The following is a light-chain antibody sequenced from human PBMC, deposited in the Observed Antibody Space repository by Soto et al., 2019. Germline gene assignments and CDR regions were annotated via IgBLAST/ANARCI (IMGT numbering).Light chain of an antibody. CDR3: QQYMSSVT. J-gene: IGKJ1*01. V-gene: IGKV3-20*01. Sequence: EIVLTQSPGSLSLSPGERATLSCRASQSVDSTFFAWYQKKPGQAPRLLIYGASKRATGVPDRLSGSGSGTDFTIIISRLEPEDFAVYYCQQYMSSVTFGQGTKVEIK. CDR1: QSVDSTF. CDR2: GAS.